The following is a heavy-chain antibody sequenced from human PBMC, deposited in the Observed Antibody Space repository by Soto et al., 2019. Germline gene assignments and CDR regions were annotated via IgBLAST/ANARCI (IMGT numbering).Heavy chain of an antibody. V-gene: IGHV4-34*01. CDR2: INHSGST. D-gene: IGHD5-18*01. CDR3: ARGRRFFYSYGLVYDCYGMDV. Sequence: KPSETLSLTCAVYGGSFSGYYWSWIRQPPGKGLEWIGEINHSGSTNYNPSLKSRVTISVDTSKNQFSLKLSSVTAADTAVYYCARGRRFFYSYGLVYDCYGMDVWGQGTRVTVSS. J-gene: IGHJ6*02. CDR1: GGSFSGYY.